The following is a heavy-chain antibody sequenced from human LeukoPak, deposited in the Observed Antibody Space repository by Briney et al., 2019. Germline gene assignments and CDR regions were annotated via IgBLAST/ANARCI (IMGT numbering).Heavy chain of an antibody. CDR3: ARDRGSSGWWFFGY. Sequence: LPGGSLRLSCAASGFTFSSYAMHWVRQAPGKGLEWVAVISYDGSNKYYADSVKGRFTISRDNSKNTLYLQMNSLRAEDTAVYYCARDRGSSGWWFFGYWGQGTLVTVSS. V-gene: IGHV3-30*04. CDR2: ISYDGSNK. J-gene: IGHJ4*02. D-gene: IGHD6-19*01. CDR1: GFTFSSYA.